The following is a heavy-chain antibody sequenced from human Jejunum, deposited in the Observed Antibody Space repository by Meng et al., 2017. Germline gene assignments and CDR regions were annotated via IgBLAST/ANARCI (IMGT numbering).Heavy chain of an antibody. CDR3: ARDSETYPTYFDY. Sequence: VRLQESGPGRCRLSETLSLTFIVAGGSVSSGFYYWSWIRQPPGKGLEWIGYISDSGTTNYNPSLKSRVTMSVDTSKNHFSLKLTSVTAADTAVYFCARDSETYPTYFDYWGQGTLVTVSS. CDR1: GGSVSSGFYY. V-gene: IGHV4-61*03. CDR2: ISDSGTT. J-gene: IGHJ4*02. D-gene: IGHD5-24*01.